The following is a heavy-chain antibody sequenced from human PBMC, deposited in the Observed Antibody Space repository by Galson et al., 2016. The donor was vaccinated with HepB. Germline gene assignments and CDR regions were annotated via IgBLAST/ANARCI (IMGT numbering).Heavy chain of an antibody. J-gene: IGHJ3*01. CDR1: GFTFSSYG. D-gene: IGHD3-16*01. CDR2: IRYDGSNR. Sequence: SLRLSCAASGFTFSSYGMHWVRQAPGKGLEWVATIRYDGSNRYYAEALKGRFTISRDSSETTVHLQMNSLTAADTALYYFARDQMPYYFDTLGDDRRAFDFWGQGTMVTVSS. V-gene: IGHV3-33*01. CDR3: ARDQMPYYFDTLGDDRRAFDF.